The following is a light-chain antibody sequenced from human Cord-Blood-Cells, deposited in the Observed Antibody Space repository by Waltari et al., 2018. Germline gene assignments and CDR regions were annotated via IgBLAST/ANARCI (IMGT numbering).Light chain of an antibody. Sequence: DIVMNQSPDSLAVSLGVRATSNCKSSQNIVVSPNNKNYVAWYQQKPGQRPKLLIYWASTRHSGVPDRFSGSGSGTDFTLPISRLQAEDVAVYYCHQCQWSPLPFGGRTKVEIK. V-gene: IGKV4-1*01. CDR2: WAS. CDR1: QNIVVSPNNKNY. CDR3: HQCQWSPLP. J-gene: IGKJ4*01.